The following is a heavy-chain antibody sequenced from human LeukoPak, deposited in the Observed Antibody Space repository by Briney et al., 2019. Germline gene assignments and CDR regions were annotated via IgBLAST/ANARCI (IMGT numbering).Heavy chain of an antibody. CDR3: ARDHDWAFDL. CDR2: INHNAEMI. V-gene: IGHV3-48*02. Sequence: GGSLRLSCEASGFPFSSYVMSWVRQAPGKGLEWIAYINHNAEMIFYPDFVKGRFTISRDNAKNSLYLQMNALRDEDTAIYYCARDHDWAFDLWGQGTLVAVSS. D-gene: IGHD3-9*01. J-gene: IGHJ4*02. CDR1: GFPFSSYV.